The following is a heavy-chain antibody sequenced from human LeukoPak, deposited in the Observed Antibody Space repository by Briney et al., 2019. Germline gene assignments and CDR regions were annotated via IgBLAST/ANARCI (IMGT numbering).Heavy chain of an antibody. CDR2: ISSSSSYI. Sequence: GGSLRLSCAVSGFTFSSYTTNWVRQAPGKGLEWVSSISSSSSYIYYADSVKGRFTISRDNAKNSLSLQMNSLRAEDTAVYYCARDRLLEDRDYHYYYYMDVWGIGTTVTVSS. CDR3: ARDRLLEDRDYHYYYYMDV. D-gene: IGHD1-1*01. CDR1: GFTFSSYT. V-gene: IGHV3-21*01. J-gene: IGHJ6*03.